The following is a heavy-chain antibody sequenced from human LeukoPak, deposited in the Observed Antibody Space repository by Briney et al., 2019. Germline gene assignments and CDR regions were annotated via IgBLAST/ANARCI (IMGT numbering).Heavy chain of an antibody. Sequence: GGSLRLSCAASGFTFSSHAMSWVRQAPGKGLEWVSAVSGSGGSTYYADSVKGRFTISRDNSKNTLYLQMNSLRAEDTAVYYCAKGEYQLLYPHLFDYWGQGTLVTVSS. CDR3: AKGEYQLLYPHLFDY. J-gene: IGHJ4*02. V-gene: IGHV3-23*01. CDR1: GFTFSSHA. D-gene: IGHD2-2*02. CDR2: VSGSGGST.